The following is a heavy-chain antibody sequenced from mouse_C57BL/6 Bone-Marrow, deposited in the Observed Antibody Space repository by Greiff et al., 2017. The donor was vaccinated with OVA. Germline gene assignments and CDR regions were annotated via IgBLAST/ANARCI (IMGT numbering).Heavy chain of an antibody. CDR2: ILPGSGST. J-gene: IGHJ2*01. V-gene: IGHV1-9*01. CDR3: AKHYGSSYASDY. D-gene: IGHD1-1*01. CDR1: GYTFTGYW. Sequence: QVQLQQSGAELMKPGASVKLSCKATGYTFTGYWIEWVKQRPGHGLEWIGEILPGSGSTNYNAKFKGKATFTADTSSNTAYMQLSSLTTEDSAIYYCAKHYGSSYASDYWGQGTTLTVSA.